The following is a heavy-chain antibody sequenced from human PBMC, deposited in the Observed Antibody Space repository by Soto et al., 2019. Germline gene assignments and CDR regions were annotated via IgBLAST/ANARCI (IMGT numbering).Heavy chain of an antibody. V-gene: IGHV1-18*01. J-gene: IGHJ3*02. Sequence: QVQLVQSGAEVKKPGASVKVSCKASGYTFTSYGISWVRQAPGQGLEWMGWISAYNGNTNYAQKLQGRVTMTTDTYTRTAYMELRSLRSDDTAVYYCARDLGYYIWGSYRQGAFDIWGQGTMVTVSS. D-gene: IGHD3-16*02. CDR3: ARDLGYYIWGSYRQGAFDI. CDR2: ISAYNGNT. CDR1: GYTFTSYG.